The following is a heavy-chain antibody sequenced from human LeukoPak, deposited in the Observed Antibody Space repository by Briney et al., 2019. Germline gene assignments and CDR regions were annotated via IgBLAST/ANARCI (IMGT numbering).Heavy chain of an antibody. CDR3: ARESNPAAALRDFDY. V-gene: IGHV3-23*01. D-gene: IGHD6-13*01. Sequence: GVSLRPSCAASGFTFSSYAMTWVRQAPGKGLEWVSGVSGSGGSTSYAQKFQGRVTMTRDTSTSTVYMELSSLRSEDTAVYYCARESNPAAALRDFDYWGQGTLVTVSS. J-gene: IGHJ4*02. CDR2: VSGSGGST. CDR1: GFTFSSYA.